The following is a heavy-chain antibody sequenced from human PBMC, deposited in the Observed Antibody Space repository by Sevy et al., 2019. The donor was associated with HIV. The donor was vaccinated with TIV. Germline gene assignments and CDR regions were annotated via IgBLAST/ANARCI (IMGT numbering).Heavy chain of an antibody. J-gene: IGHJ4*02. CDR3: ARDAGYSTGWYAGY. V-gene: IGHV3-30-3*01. CDR1: GFTFSSHA. CDR2: LSYDAGNQ. Sequence: GGSLRRSCAASGFTFSSHAMHWVRQAPGKGLEWVAVLSYDAGNQFYAESVKGRFTISRDTSKNTLYLQMNSLRVEDTAVYFCARDAGYSTGWYAGYWGQGTLVTVSS. D-gene: IGHD6-19*01.